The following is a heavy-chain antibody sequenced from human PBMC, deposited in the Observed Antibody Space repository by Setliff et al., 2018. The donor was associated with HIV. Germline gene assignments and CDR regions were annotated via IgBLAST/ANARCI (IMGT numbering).Heavy chain of an antibody. CDR2: IYWNNNK. Sequence: SGPTLVNPTQTLTLACTFSGLSLSTSGVGVGWIRQSPGKALEWLAFIYWNNNKHYSTSLKSRLTVTKDTSKNRVVFTMTNMDPVDTATYYCAYSGRQLRGPYFDFWGQGTPVTSPQ. CDR3: AYSGRQLRGPYFDF. CDR1: GLSLSTSGVG. V-gene: IGHV2-5*01. D-gene: IGHD1-1*01. J-gene: IGHJ4*02.